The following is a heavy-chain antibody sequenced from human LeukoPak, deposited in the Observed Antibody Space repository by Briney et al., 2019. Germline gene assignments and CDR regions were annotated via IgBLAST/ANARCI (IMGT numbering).Heavy chain of an antibody. CDR1: GGSISGNY. CDR3: AREVGATPGDYYYGMDV. D-gene: IGHD1-26*01. CDR2: IYYSGST. J-gene: IGHJ6*02. V-gene: IGHV4-59*12. Sequence: SETLSLTCAVSGGSISGNYWSWIRQAPGKGLEWIGYIYYSGSTNYNPSFKSRVTISVDTSKNQFSLKLSSVTAADTAVYYCAREVGATPGDYYYGMDVWGQGTTVTVSS.